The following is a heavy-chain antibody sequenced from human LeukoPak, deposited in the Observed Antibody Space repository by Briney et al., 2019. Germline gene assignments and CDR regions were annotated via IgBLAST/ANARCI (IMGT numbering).Heavy chain of an antibody. J-gene: IGHJ3*01. D-gene: IGHD3-16*01. V-gene: IGHV3-7*05. CDR1: GFTFSSYF. CDR2: INPDGSEQ. Sequence: PGGSLRLSCAASGFTFSSYFMNWVRQTPEKGLEWVANINPDGSEQQYVDSVRGQLSSSRDNAKNSLYLQMNSLRAEDTAVYYCARGGVSRAAFDLWGQGTMVTVSS. CDR3: ARGGVSRAAFDL.